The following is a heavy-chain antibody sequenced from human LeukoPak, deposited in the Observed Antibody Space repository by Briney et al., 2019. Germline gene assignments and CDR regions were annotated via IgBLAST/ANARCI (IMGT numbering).Heavy chain of an antibody. J-gene: IGHJ3*02. CDR3: ARQTMSTAEAFDI. CDR2: TYYSGST. CDR1: GGSISSHF. D-gene: IGHD4-17*01. V-gene: IGHV4-59*08. Sequence: SETLSLTCTASGGSISSHFWSWIRQPPGKGLEWIAYTYYSGSTDYNPSLKSRVTISVDTSKNQFSLKLSSVTAADTAVYYCARQTMSTAEAFDIWGQGTMVTVSS.